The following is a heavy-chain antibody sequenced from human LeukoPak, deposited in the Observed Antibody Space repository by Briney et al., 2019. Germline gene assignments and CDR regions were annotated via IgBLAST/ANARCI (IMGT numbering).Heavy chain of an antibody. V-gene: IGHV1-18*01. CDR1: GYTFTSYG. J-gene: IGHJ6*02. Sequence: ASVKVSCKASGYTFTSYGISWVRQAPGQGLEWMGWISAYNGNTNYAQKLQGRVTMTTDTSTSTAYMELRSLRSDDTAVYYCACRGSWYREGYYYYGMDVWGQGTTVTVSS. D-gene: IGHD6-13*01. CDR2: ISAYNGNT. CDR3: ACRGSWYREGYYYYGMDV.